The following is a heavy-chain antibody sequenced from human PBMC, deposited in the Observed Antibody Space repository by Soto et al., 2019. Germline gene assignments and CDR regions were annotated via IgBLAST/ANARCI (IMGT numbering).Heavy chain of an antibody. Sequence: ASVKVSCKASGYTFTGYYMHWVRQAPGQGFEWMGRISPKSGGTNYAQKFQGRVTMTWDTSLNTAYMELSSLISEDTAVYYCARDSSSRSSGYYYGMDVWGQGTTVTVSS. CDR2: ISPKSGGT. V-gene: IGHV1-2*02. D-gene: IGHD6-13*01. CDR3: ARDSSSRSSGYYYGMDV. J-gene: IGHJ6*02. CDR1: GYTFTGYY.